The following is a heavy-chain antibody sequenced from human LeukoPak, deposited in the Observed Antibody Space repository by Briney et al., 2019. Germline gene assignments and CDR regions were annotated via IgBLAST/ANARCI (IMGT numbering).Heavy chain of an antibody. Sequence: GGSLTLSCAASGFTFSSYAMSWVRQAPGKGLEWVSAISGSGGSTYYADSVKGRFTISRDNSKNTLYLQMNSLRAEDTAVYYCAKDAVPTKSVVVVAAIGDFDYWGQGTLVTVSS. CDR2: ISGSGGST. CDR1: GFTFSSYA. V-gene: IGHV3-23*01. D-gene: IGHD2-15*01. J-gene: IGHJ4*02. CDR3: AKDAVPTKSVVVVAAIGDFDY.